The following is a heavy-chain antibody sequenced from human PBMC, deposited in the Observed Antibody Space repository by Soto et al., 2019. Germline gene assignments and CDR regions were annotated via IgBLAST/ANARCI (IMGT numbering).Heavy chain of an antibody. V-gene: IGHV4-34*01. J-gene: IGHJ5*02. D-gene: IGHD3-3*01. CDR1: GGSFSGYY. CDR3: ARDPLTYCDFWSGYSWFDH. CDR2: INHSGST. Sequence: PSETLSLTCAVYGGSFSGYYWSWIRQPPGKGLEWIGEINHSGSTNYNPSLKSRVTISVDTSKNQFSLKLSSVTAADTAVYYCARDPLTYCDFWSGYSWFDHWGQGTLVTVSS.